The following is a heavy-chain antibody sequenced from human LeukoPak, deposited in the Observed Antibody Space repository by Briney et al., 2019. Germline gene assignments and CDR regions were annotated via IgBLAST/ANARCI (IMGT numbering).Heavy chain of an antibody. CDR3: ARGSDYDLSDIDY. CDR2: ISSSSSYI. V-gene: IGHV3-21*01. CDR1: GFTFSYYS. Sequence: GGSLRLSCAASGFTFSYYSMNWLRQAPGKGLEWVSSISSSSSYIYYADSVKGRFTISRDNAKSSLYLQMNSLRAEDTAVYYCARGSDYDLSDIDYWGQGTLVTVSS. D-gene: IGHD3-3*01. J-gene: IGHJ4*02.